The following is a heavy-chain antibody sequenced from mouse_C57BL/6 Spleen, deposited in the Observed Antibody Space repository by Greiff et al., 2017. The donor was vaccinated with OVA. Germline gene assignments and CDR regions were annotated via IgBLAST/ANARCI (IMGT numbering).Heavy chain of an antibody. CDR2: IDPSDSYT. V-gene: IGHV1-50*01. CDR1: GYTFTSYW. CDR3: ARSTDWYFDV. J-gene: IGHJ1*03. Sequence: QVQLQQPGAELVKPGASVKLSCKASGYTFTSYWMQWVKQRPGQGLEWIGEIDPSDSYTNYNQKFKGKATLTVDTSSSQAYMQLSSLTSEDSAVYYCARSTDWYFDVWGTGTTVTVSS.